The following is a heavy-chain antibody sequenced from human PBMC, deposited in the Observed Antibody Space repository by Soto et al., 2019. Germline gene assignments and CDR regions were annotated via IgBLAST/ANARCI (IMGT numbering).Heavy chain of an antibody. Sequence: GGSLRLSCAASGFTFSSYAMHWVRQAPGKGLEWVAVISYDGSNKYYADSVKGRFTISRDNSKNTLYLQMNSLRAEDTAVYYCARDRSYYDSSGSDYWGQGTLVTVSS. CDR2: ISYDGSNK. CDR1: GFTFSSYA. J-gene: IGHJ4*02. D-gene: IGHD3-22*01. V-gene: IGHV3-30-3*01. CDR3: ARDRSYYDSSGSDY.